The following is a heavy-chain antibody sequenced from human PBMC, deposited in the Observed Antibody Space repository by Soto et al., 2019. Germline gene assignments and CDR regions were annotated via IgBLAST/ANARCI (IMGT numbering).Heavy chain of an antibody. CDR3: ARVGSRYYDSSGYEYFQH. CDR2: ISSSSSYI. CDR1: GFTFSSYS. Sequence: EVQLVESGGGLVKPGGSLRLSCAASGFTFSSYSMNWVRQAPGKGLEWVSSISSSSSYIYYGDSVKGRFTISRDNAKNSLYLQMNSLRAEDTAVYYCARVGSRYYDSSGYEYFQHWGQGTLVTVSS. J-gene: IGHJ1*01. V-gene: IGHV3-21*01. D-gene: IGHD3-22*01.